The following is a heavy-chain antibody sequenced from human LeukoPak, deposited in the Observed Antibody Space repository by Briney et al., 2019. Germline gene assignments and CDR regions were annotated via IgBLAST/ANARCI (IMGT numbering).Heavy chain of an antibody. V-gene: IGHV4-39*01. D-gene: IGHD3-9*01. CDR1: GVSISTSSYY. CDR2: IYYSGST. CDR3: ARGTGYLYYFDY. J-gene: IGHJ4*02. Sequence: SETLSLTCTVSGVSISTSSYYWGWIRQPPGKGLEWIGSIYYSGSTFYNPSLKSRLTISVDTSKNQFSLRLSSVTAADTAVYYCARGTGYLYYFDYWGQGTLVTVSS.